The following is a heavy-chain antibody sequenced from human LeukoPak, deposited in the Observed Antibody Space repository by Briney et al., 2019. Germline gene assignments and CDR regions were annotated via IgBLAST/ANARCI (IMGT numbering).Heavy chain of an antibody. V-gene: IGHV1-58*01. Sequence: SVKVSCKASGFTFTNSAVQWVRQARGQRLEWIGWIVIGSGNTDYAQKFQERVTITRDKSTSTVYLEVSSLRSEDTAVYYCAADLPYSNYGPLDYWGQGTLVTVSS. D-gene: IGHD4-11*01. CDR1: GFTFTNSA. CDR3: AADLPYSNYGPLDY. CDR2: IVIGSGNT. J-gene: IGHJ4*02.